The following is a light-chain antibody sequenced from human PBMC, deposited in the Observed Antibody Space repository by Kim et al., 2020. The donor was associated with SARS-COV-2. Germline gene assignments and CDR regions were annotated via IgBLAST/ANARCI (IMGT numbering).Light chain of an antibody. Sequence: EIVMTQSPATLSVSPGERASLSCTASQGVGSNLAWYQQKHGQAPRLLIYDASTRATGIPARFSGSGSAKEFTLTLSSLQSEDFAVYYCLQYFNWSVLLTFGGGTPVDI. J-gene: IGKJ4*01. CDR2: DAS. V-gene: IGKV3-15*01. CDR3: LQYFNWSVLLT. CDR1: QGVGSN.